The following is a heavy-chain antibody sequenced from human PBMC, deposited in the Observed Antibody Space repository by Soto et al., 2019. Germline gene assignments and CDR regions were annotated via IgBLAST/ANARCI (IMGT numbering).Heavy chain of an antibody. Sequence: SETLSLTCTVSGGSISSSSYYWGWIRQPPGKGLEWIGGIYYSGSTYYNPSLKSRVTISVDTSKNQFSLKLSSVTAADTAVYYCARHIVATIENLDYWGRGTLVTVS. CDR1: GGSISSSSYY. D-gene: IGHD5-12*01. J-gene: IGHJ4*02. CDR2: IYYSGST. CDR3: ARHIVATIENLDY. V-gene: IGHV4-39*01.